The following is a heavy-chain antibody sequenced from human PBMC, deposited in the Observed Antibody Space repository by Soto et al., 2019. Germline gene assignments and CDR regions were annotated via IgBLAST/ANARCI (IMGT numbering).Heavy chain of an antibody. CDR2: ISGSGGST. V-gene: IGHV3-23*01. Sequence: GGSLRLSCAASGFTFSSYAMSWVRQAPGKGLEWVSAISGSGGSTYYADSVKGRFTISGDNSKNTLYLQMNSLRAEDTAVYYCAKDLGCSGGSCYWGQGTLVTVSS. D-gene: IGHD2-15*01. J-gene: IGHJ4*02. CDR3: AKDLGCSGGSCY. CDR1: GFTFSSYA.